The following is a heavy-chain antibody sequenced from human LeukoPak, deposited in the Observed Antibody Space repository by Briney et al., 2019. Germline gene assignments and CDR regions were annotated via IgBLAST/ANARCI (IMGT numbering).Heavy chain of an antibody. CDR1: GYTFSGFY. CDR3: AREGYSYGLKGPVDY. V-gene: IGHV1-2*02. J-gene: IGHJ4*02. D-gene: IGHD5-18*01. CDR2: INPNSGGT. Sequence: ASVKVSCKASGYTFSGFYIHWVRQAPGQGLEWMGWINPNSGGTNYAQKFQGRVTMTRDTSISTAYMELSRLRSDDTAVYYCAREGYSYGLKGPVDYWGQGTLVTVSS.